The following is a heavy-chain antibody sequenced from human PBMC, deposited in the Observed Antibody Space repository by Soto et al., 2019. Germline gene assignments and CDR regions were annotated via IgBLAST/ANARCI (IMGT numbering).Heavy chain of an antibody. D-gene: IGHD6-19*01. CDR2: ISYDGIYE. CDR3: ANGGAGIAVTGHETFEI. Sequence: QVQLVESGGGVVQPGKSLRLSCAASGFAFSDYGMHWVRQTPGKGLEWVALISYDGIYEYYADSVKGRFTLSRDNSKNTLYLQMNSLSTGDTAIYYCANGGAGIAVTGHETFEIWGQGTMVTVSS. V-gene: IGHV3-30*18. CDR1: GFAFSDYG. J-gene: IGHJ3*02.